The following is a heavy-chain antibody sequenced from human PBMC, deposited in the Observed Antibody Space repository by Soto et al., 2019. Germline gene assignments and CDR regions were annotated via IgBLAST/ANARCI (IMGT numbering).Heavy chain of an antibody. CDR3: TTNDY. CDR1: GFTFSNAW. V-gene: IGHV3-15*01. J-gene: IGHJ4*02. CDR2: IXXXDXXXXA. Sequence: GGSLRLSCAASGFTFSNAWITWVRQAPGKGLXXXGXIXXXDXXXXADYAASVKGRFTMSRDDSTNMLFLQMNSLKSEDTAVYYCTTNDYWGQGTQVTVSS.